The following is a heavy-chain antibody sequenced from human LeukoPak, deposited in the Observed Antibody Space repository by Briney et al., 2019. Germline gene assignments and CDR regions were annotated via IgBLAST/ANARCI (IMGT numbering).Heavy chain of an antibody. Sequence: GGSLRLSCTASGFTFGDYAMSWVRQAPGKGLEWVGFIRSKAYGGTTEYAASVKGRFTISRDDSKSIAYLQMNSLKTEDTAVYYCTRDDYGSGSYHSPPTPHYYYYGMDVWGKGTTVTVSS. V-gene: IGHV3-49*04. D-gene: IGHD3-10*01. CDR2: IRSKAYGGTT. J-gene: IGHJ6*04. CDR3: TRDDYGSGSYHSPPTPHYYYYGMDV. CDR1: GFTFGDYA.